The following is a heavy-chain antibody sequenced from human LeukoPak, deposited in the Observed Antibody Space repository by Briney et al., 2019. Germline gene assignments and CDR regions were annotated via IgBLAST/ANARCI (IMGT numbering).Heavy chain of an antibody. CDR1: GGSISGNYY. CDR2: IFYSGES. V-gene: IGHV4-39*01. D-gene: IGHD3-16*01. CDR3: ARLGDVEVNGGTLDY. Sequence: SDTLSLTCTVSGGSISGNYYWGWIRQPPGKGLEWIASIFYSGESNKSPSLKNRVTVSVDTSKNQFFLKLTSVTVADTAVYFCARLGDVEVNGGTLDYWGRGTLVTVSS. J-gene: IGHJ4*02.